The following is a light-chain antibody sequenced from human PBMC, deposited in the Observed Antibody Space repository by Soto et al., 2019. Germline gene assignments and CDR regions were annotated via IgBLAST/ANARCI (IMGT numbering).Light chain of an antibody. V-gene: IGKV1-6*01. CDR1: QGIRND. CDR2: AAS. CDR3: LQDHNYPRT. Sequence: ALQMTQSPSSLSASVGDRVTITCRASQGIRNDLGWYQQKPGKAPKLLIYAASTLQSGVSSRFSGSGSGTDFTLTISSLQPEDFATYYCLQDHNYPRTFGQGTKVEIK. J-gene: IGKJ1*01.